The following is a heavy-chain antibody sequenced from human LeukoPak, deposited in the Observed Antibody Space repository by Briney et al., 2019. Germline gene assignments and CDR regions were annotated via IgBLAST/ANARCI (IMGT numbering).Heavy chain of an antibody. J-gene: IGHJ4*02. CDR3: ARGIPGRSIDY. Sequence: SETLSLTCAVYGGSFSGYYWSWIRQPPGKGLEWIGEINHSGSTNYNPSLKGRVTISVDTSKNQFSLRLTSVTAADTAVYYCARGIPGRSIDYWGQGTLVTVSS. CDR2: INHSGST. V-gene: IGHV4-34*01. CDR1: GGSFSGYY. D-gene: IGHD3-16*02.